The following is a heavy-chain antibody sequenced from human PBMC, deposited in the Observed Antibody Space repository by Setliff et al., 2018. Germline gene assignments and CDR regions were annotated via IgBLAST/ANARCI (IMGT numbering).Heavy chain of an antibody. CDR3: ARADHLVTTTFDY. Sequence: ASVKVSCKASGYTFTSYDINWVRQAPGQGLEWMGWINTNTGSPTYAQGFTGRFAFSLDTSDSATYLDISNLKAEDTATYYCARADHLVTTTFDYWGQGTLVTVSS. D-gene: IGHD4-17*01. CDR1: GYTFTSYD. J-gene: IGHJ4*01. CDR2: INTNTGSP. V-gene: IGHV7-4-1*02.